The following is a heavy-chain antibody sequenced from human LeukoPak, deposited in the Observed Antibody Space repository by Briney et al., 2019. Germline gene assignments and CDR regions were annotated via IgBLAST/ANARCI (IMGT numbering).Heavy chain of an antibody. V-gene: IGHV4-39*01. CDR2: IYYSGNT. CDR1: GVSISSSNSY. D-gene: IGHD3-22*01. CDR3: ARLSVSGVTMINT. Sequence: PSETLSLTCTVSGVSISSSNSYWGWIRQPPGKGLEWIGSIYYSGNTYYNASLKSQVSISIDTSKNQFSLRLTSVTAADTAVYYCARLSVSGVTMINTWGQGTLATVSS. J-gene: IGHJ5*02.